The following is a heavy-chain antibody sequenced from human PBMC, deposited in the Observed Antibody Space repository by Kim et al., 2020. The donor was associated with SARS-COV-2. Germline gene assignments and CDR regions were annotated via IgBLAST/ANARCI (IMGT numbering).Heavy chain of an antibody. Sequence: GGSLRLSCAASGFTFSSYAMHWVRQAPGKGLEWVAVISYDGSNKYYADSVKGRFTISRDNSKNTLYLQMNSLRAEDTAVYYCARGGGELSLDYWGQGTLVTVSS. V-gene: IGHV3-30*04. CDR1: GFTFSSYA. D-gene: IGHD3-10*01. CDR2: ISYDGSNK. CDR3: ARGGGELSLDY. J-gene: IGHJ4*02.